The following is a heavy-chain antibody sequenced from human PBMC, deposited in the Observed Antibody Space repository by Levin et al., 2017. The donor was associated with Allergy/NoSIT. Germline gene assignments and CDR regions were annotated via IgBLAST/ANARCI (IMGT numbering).Heavy chain of an antibody. J-gene: IGHJ6*02. Sequence: ASVKVSCKASGYTFTSYDINWVRQATGQGLEWMGWMNPNSGNTGFAQKFQGRVTMTRNTSISTAYMELSSLRYEDTAVYYCARGTSNAHYYYYGLDVWGQGTTVTVSS. V-gene: IGHV1-8*01. CDR3: ARGTSNAHYYYYGLDV. CDR2: MNPNSGNT. CDR1: GYTFTSYD. D-gene: IGHD3-3*02.